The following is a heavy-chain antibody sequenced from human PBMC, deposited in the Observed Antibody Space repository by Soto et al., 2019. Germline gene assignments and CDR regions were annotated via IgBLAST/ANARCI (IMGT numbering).Heavy chain of an antibody. Sequence: QVQLVQSGAEVKKPGSSVKVSCKASGGIFSTYAISWLRQAPGQGLEWMGGIIPIFGTPNYAQKFQGRVTITEDESTSTAYMELSRLRSEDKAVYYCARDRDDYGSGNYYNRIDFWGQGTLVTVSS. CDR1: GGIFSTYA. V-gene: IGHV1-69*01. J-gene: IGHJ4*02. D-gene: IGHD3-10*01. CDR3: ARDRDDYGSGNYYNRIDF. CDR2: IIPIFGTP.